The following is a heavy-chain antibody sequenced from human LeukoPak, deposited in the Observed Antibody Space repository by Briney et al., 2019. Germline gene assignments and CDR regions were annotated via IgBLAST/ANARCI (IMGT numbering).Heavy chain of an antibody. J-gene: IGHJ4*02. CDR1: GFTFDDYA. V-gene: IGHV3-9*01. CDR2: ISWNSGSI. CDR3: IVLAVAGTLGFDY. D-gene: IGHD6-19*01. Sequence: GRSLRLSCAASGFTFDDYAMHWVRQAPGKGLEWVSGISWNSGSIAYADSVKGRFTISRDNAKNSLYLQMNSLRAEDTAVYYCIVLAVAGTLGFDYWGQGTLVTVSS.